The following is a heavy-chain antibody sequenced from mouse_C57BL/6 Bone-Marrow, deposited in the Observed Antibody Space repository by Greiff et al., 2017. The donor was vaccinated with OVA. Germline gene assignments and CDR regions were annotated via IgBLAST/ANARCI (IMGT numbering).Heavy chain of an antibody. CDR3: ARRSYYGTSTEDWYFDV. V-gene: IGHV1-19*01. CDR1: GYTFTDYY. J-gene: IGHJ1*03. CDR2: INPYNGGT. D-gene: IGHD1-1*01. Sequence: EVQLQQSGPVLVKPGASVKMSCKASGYTFTDYYMNWVKQSHGKSLEWIGVINPYNGGTSYNQKFKGKATLTVDKSSSTAYMELNSLTSEDSAVYYCARRSYYGTSTEDWYFDVWGTGTTVTVSS.